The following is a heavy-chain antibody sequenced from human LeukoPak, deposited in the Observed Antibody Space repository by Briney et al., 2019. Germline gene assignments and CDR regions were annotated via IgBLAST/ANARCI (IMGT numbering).Heavy chain of an antibody. V-gene: IGHV5-51*01. CDR2: IFPADSDT. CDR3: ARHGIQGRSGTRCFTSYYYYGMDV. J-gene: IGHJ6*02. Sequence: GESLKISCQGSGYSFIAYWIGWVRQMPGKGPEWMGIIFPADSDTKYNPSFQGQVTISVDKSISTAYLQWSSLKASDSAMYHCARHGIQGRSGTRCFTSYYYYGMDVWGQGTTVTVSS. D-gene: IGHD2-2*02. CDR1: GYSFIAYW.